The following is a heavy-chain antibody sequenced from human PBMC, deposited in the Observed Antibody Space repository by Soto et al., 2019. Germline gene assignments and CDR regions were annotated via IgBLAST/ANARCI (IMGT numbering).Heavy chain of an antibody. D-gene: IGHD1-26*01. J-gene: IGHJ6*02. CDR1: GFTFSSSA. CDR3: AKDGRSYSQGV. CDR2: SSDGST. V-gene: IGHV3-23*01. Sequence: EVQLLESGGGLVQPGGTLRLSCVASGFTFSSSAMSWVRQAPGKGLEWVSSSDGSTYYADSVKGRFTISRDNSKSTLYLHMNSLRVDDTAVYYCAKDGRSYSQGVWGQGTTVTVSS.